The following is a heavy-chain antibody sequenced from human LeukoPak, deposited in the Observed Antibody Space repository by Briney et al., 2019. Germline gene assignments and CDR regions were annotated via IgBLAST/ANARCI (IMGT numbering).Heavy chain of an antibody. CDR3: ARDGCIAVAGYLDY. Sequence: GGSLRLSCAASGFSFSSYGMHWVRQAPGKGLEWVAVISYDGSNKYYADSVKGRFTISRDNSKNTLYLQMNSLRAEDTAVYYCARDGCIAVAGYLDYWGQGTLVTVSS. J-gene: IGHJ4*02. V-gene: IGHV3-30*19. CDR1: GFSFSSYG. CDR2: ISYDGSNK. D-gene: IGHD6-19*01.